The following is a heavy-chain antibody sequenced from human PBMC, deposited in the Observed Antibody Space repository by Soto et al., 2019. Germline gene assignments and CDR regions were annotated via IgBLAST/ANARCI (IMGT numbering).Heavy chain of an antibody. CDR1: GDSVSSNSAA. CDR2: TYYRSKWYN. J-gene: IGHJ6*02. Sequence: SQTLSLTCAISGDSVSSNSAAWNWIRQSPSRGLEWLGRTYYRSKWYNDHAVSVKSRITINPDTSKNQFSLQLNSVTPEDTAVYYCARVCLKYQLIRAYYYYGMDVWGQGTTVTVSS. CDR3: ARVCLKYQLIRAYYYYGMDV. D-gene: IGHD2-2*01. V-gene: IGHV6-1*01.